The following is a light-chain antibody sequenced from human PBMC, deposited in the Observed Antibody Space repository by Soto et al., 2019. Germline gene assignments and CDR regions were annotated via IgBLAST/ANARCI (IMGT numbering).Light chain of an antibody. Sequence: DIQMTQSPSTLSASVGDRVTITCRASQSISSWLAWYQQQPGKAPKLVIYKAASLQSGVPSRFSGSGSGTEFTLTISSLQPDDFATYYCQQYNSWPLTFGGGTKVEIK. CDR3: QQYNSWPLT. CDR2: KAA. CDR1: QSISSW. V-gene: IGKV1-5*03. J-gene: IGKJ4*01.